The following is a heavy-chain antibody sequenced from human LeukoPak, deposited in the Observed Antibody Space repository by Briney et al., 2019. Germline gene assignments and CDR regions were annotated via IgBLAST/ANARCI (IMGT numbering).Heavy chain of an antibody. CDR3: ARQQQQLWYD. CDR2: ISYDGSNK. D-gene: IGHD5-18*01. J-gene: IGHJ4*02. Sequence: GGSLRLSCAASGFTFSSYGMHWVRQAPGKGLEWVAVISYDGSNKYYTDSVKGRFSISRDNAKNSLYLQMNSLRAEDTAVYFCARQQQQLWYDWGQGTLVTVSS. V-gene: IGHV3-30*03. CDR1: GFTFSSYG.